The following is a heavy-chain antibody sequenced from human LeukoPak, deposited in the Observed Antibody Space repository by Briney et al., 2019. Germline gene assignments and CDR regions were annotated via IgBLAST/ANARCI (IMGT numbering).Heavy chain of an antibody. CDR3: ARAEFWSGPPDY. V-gene: IGHV4-39*07. CDR1: GGSISSSSYY. J-gene: IGHJ4*02. Sequence: PSETLSLTCTVSGGSISSSSYYWGWIRQPPGKGLEWIGSIYYSGSTYYNPSLKSRVTISVDTSKNQFSLKLSSVTAADTAVYYCARAEFWSGPPDYWGQGTLVTVSS. CDR2: IYYSGST. D-gene: IGHD3-3*01.